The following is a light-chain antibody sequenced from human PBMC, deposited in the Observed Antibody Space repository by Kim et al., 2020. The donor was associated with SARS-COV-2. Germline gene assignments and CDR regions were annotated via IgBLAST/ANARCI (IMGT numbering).Light chain of an antibody. Sequence: NFMLTQPHSVSESPGKTVTISCTRSSGSIASNYVQWYQQRPGSAPTTVIYENGQRPSGVPDRFSGSIDSSSNSASLTISGLKTEDEADYYCQSYDDNNQVVFGGGTKLTVL. J-gene: IGLJ3*02. CDR1: SGSIASNY. V-gene: IGLV6-57*03. CDR3: QSYDDNNQVV. CDR2: ENG.